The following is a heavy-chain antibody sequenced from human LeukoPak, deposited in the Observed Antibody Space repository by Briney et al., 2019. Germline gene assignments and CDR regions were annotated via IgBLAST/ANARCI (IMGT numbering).Heavy chain of an antibody. CDR1: GFTFSSYN. J-gene: IGHJ4*02. CDR3: ARRGGYSYEVILDY. CDR2: ISTSSSTI. Sequence: GGSLRLSCAASGFTFSSYNMNWVRQAPGKGLEWVSYISTSSSTIYYADSVKGRFTISRDNAKNSLYLQMNSLRAEDTALYYCARRGGYSYEVILDYWGQGTLVTVSS. V-gene: IGHV3-48*04. D-gene: IGHD5-18*01.